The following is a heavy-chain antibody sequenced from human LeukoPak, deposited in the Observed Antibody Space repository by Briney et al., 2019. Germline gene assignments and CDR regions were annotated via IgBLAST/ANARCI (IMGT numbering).Heavy chain of an antibody. Sequence: SETLSLTCTVSGGSISSYYWSWIRQSPGKGLEWIGYIYYSESTNYNPSLKSRVTISVDTSKNQFSLKLSSVTAADTAVYYCARAAREMATTPDFDYWGQGTLVTVSS. CDR3: ARAAREMATTPDFDY. CDR2: IYYSEST. V-gene: IGHV4-59*01. J-gene: IGHJ4*02. CDR1: GGSISSYY. D-gene: IGHD5-24*01.